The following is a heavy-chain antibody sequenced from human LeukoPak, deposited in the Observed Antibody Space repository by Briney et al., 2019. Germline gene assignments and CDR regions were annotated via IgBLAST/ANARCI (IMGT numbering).Heavy chain of an antibody. CDR2: IIGSGDNT. CDR1: GFTFRSYA. V-gene: IGHV3-23*01. J-gene: IGHJ5*02. D-gene: IGHD3-22*01. CDR3: AKDLGAVGTMILVAIKPAFQS. Sequence: GGSLRLTCAASGFTFRSYAMSWVSQAPEKGLEWVSAIIGSGDNTNYADSVKGRFTISRDNSKNTLYLQMNSLRAEDTAVYYCAKDLGAVGTMILVAIKPAFQSCGQGTLVTVSS.